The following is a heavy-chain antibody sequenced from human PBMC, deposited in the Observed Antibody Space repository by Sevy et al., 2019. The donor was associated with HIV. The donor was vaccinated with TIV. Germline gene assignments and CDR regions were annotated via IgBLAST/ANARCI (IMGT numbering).Heavy chain of an antibody. J-gene: IGHJ6*03. D-gene: IGHD3-3*01. CDR1: GFTFSSYW. CDR3: AREVTIFGVVIETYYYYYYYMDV. CDR2: IKQDGSEK. Sequence: GGSLRLSCAASGFTFSSYWMRWVRQAPGKGLEWVANIKQDGSEKYYVDSVKGRFTISRDNAKNSLYLQMNSLRAEDTAVYYCAREVTIFGVVIETYYYYYYYMDVWGKGTTVTVSS. V-gene: IGHV3-7*03.